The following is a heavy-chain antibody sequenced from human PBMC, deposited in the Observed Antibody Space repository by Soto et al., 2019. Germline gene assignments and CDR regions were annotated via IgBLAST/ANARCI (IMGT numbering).Heavy chain of an antibody. V-gene: IGHV1-2*02. CDR1: GYTFSAHY. CDR3: ARGTGSSRFDL. CDR2: INSRNGDT. Sequence: ASVKVSCKASGYTFSAHYIHWVRQAPGQGLQWMGWINSRNGDTKYARDFQGSVTLTRDTSINTAYMELRSQTSDDTAIYYCARGTGSSRFDLWGQGTLVTVSS. J-gene: IGHJ5*02. D-gene: IGHD3-10*01.